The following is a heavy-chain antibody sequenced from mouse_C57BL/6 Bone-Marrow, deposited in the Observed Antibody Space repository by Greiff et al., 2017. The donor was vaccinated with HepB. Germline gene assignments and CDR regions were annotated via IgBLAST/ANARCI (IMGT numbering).Heavy chain of an antibody. J-gene: IGHJ1*03. Sequence: VQLQQSGPVLVKPGASVKMSCKASGYTFTDYYMNWVKQSHGKSLEWIGVINPYNGGTSYNQKFKGKATLTVDKSSSTAYMELNSLTSEDSAVYYCARRYYDYWYFDGWGTGTTVTVSS. V-gene: IGHV1-19*01. CDR1: GYTFTDYY. CDR3: ARRYYDYWYFDG. D-gene: IGHD2-4*01. CDR2: INPYNGGT.